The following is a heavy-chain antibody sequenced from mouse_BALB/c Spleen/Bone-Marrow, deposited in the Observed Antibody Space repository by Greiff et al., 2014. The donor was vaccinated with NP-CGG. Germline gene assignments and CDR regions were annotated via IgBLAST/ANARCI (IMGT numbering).Heavy chain of an antibody. CDR2: IYPSDTYT. CDR1: GYTFTTFW. J-gene: IGHJ2*01. CDR3: TRSRGYFDY. Sequence: QVQLKESGAELVRPGASVKLSCKASGYTFTTFWINWVKQRPGQGLEWIGNIYPSDTYTNYSQDFKDKATLTVDKSSSTAYMQLSSPTSEDSAVYYCTRSRGYFDYWGQGTTLTASS. V-gene: IGHV1-69*02.